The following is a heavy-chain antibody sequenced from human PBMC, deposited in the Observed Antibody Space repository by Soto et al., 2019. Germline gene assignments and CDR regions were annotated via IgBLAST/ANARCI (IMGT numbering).Heavy chain of an antibody. CDR2: IYYDGTP. V-gene: IGHV4-39*02. Sequence: QLQLQESGPGLVKPSETLSLTCSVSGGSISTDSYNWDWIRQSPGKGLVWIGTIYYDGTPSYNPSLKRQVTISVDTSRNHFSLKVKSVTAADTAMYYCARFFGNAFDVWGQRTMVKVSS. CDR3: ARFFGNAFDV. CDR1: GGSISTDSYN. D-gene: IGHD3-3*01. J-gene: IGHJ3*01.